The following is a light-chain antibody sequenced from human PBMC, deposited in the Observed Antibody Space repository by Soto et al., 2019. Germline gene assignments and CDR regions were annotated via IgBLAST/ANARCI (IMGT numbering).Light chain of an antibody. V-gene: IGKV1-8*01. Sequence: ALRMTQSPSSLSASTRDKINNNCRASQGISSYLAWYQQKPGKAPKLLIYAASTLQSGVPSRFSGSGSGTDFTLTISCLQSEDFATYYCQQYYSYPVTFGQGTKVDIK. CDR2: AAS. J-gene: IGKJ1*01. CDR1: QGISSY. CDR3: QQYYSYPVT.